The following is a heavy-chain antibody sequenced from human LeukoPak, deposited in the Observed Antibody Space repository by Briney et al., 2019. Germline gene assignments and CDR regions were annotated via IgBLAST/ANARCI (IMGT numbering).Heavy chain of an antibody. CDR3: ARSRAFNSGAFDP. CDR2: IYNSGST. J-gene: IGHJ5*02. D-gene: IGHD1-26*01. CDR1: GVSISIYY. Sequence: SETLSLACTVSGVSISIYYWSWVRQPPGKGLEWIGYIYNSGSTIYNPSLKSRATISADTSKNQFSLQLSSVTAADTAVYYCARSRAFNSGAFDPWGQGSLVTVSS. V-gene: IGHV4-59*01.